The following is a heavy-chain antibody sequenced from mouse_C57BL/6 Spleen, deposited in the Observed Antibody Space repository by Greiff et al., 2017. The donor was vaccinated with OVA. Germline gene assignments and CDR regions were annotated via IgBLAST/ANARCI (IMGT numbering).Heavy chain of an antibody. J-gene: IGHJ4*01. Sequence: QVQLKESGAELERPGASVKLSCKASGYTFTDYYINWVKQRPGQGLEWIARIYPGSGNTYYNEKFKGKATLTAEKSSSTAYMQLSSLTSEDSAVYFCARSEVYDYDPYYAMDYWGKGTSVTVSS. D-gene: IGHD2-4*01. V-gene: IGHV1-76*01. CDR1: GYTFTDYY. CDR3: ARSEVYDYDPYYAMDY. CDR2: IYPGSGNT.